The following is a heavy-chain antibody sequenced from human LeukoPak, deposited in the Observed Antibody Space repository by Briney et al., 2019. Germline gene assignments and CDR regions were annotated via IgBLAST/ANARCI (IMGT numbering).Heavy chain of an antibody. J-gene: IGHJ4*02. CDR1: GNYW. CDR3: AKGEKTRPFGGVIDY. V-gene: IGHV3-74*01. D-gene: IGHD3-16*02. CDR2: INSDGSWT. Sequence: GGSLRLSCAASGNYWMHWVRQAPGKGLVWVSHINSDGSWTSYADSVKGRFTISRDNSKNTLYLQMNSLRAEDTAVYYCAKGEKTRPFGGVIDYWGQGTLVTVSS.